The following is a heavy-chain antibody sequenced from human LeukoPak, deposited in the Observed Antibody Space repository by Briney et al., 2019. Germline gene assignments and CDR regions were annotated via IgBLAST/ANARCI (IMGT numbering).Heavy chain of an antibody. CDR1: GFAFSDYA. V-gene: IGHV3-23*01. CDR2: ISGSGGSA. D-gene: IGHD2-15*01. Sequence: GGSLRLSCAASGFAFSDYAMNWVRQAPGKGLEWVSAISGSGGSAYYADSVRGRVTLSRDSSKSTVYLQINTLRAEDTAVYYCAKDQHYSPVGPDNWGQGTLVTVSS. CDR3: AKDQHYSPVGPDN. J-gene: IGHJ4*02.